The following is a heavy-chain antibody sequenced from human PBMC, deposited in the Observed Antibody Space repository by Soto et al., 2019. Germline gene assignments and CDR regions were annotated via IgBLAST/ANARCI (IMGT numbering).Heavy chain of an antibody. J-gene: IGHJ6*02. CDR1: GFSVKRYW. D-gene: IGHD3-3*01. V-gene: IGHV3-74*01. CDR2: FGGDENYT. Sequence: PGGSLRLSCGASGFSVKRYWMHWVRQAPGKGLVWLSRFGGDENYTDYADSVRGRFTISRDIAKNTIYLQMNGLRAEDTAVYYCGKGKELGVVRYGLDAWGQGTTVTVS. CDR3: GKGKELGVVRYGLDA.